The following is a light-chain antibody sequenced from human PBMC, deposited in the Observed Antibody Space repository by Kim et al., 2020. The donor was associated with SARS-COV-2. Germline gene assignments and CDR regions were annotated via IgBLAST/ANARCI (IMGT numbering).Light chain of an antibody. Sequence: GQRVTISCTGSSSNIGGNTVTWYQHLPGTAPKVLIHRNYERPSGVPDRFSGSKSGTSASLAISGLQSEDEADYHCAAWDDSLKGVVFGGGTQLTVL. CDR3: AAWDDSLKGVV. CDR1: SSNIGGNT. V-gene: IGLV1-44*01. CDR2: RNY. J-gene: IGLJ2*01.